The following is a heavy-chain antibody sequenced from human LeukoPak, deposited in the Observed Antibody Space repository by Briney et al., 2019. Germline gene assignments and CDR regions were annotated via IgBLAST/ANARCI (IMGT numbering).Heavy chain of an antibody. CDR3: AKDTESNYWYGTFDS. CDR1: GFTFNDYT. V-gene: IGHV3-43*01. D-gene: IGHD5-24*01. Sequence: PGGSLRLSCAASGFTFNDYTMHWVRQAPGKGLEWVSLITWDGGSTYYTDSVKGRFTISRDNSKNSLYLQMNSLRNEDTAFYYCAKDTESNYWYGTFDSWGQGTLVTVSS. CDR2: ITWDGGST. J-gene: IGHJ4*02.